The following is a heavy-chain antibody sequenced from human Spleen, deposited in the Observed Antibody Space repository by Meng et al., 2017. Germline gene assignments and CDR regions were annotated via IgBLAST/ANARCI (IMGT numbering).Heavy chain of an antibody. J-gene: IGHJ3*02. CDR3: AREIVYYDSSGRPLGGGAFDI. Sequence: GGSLRLSCEGSGFTFSNAWMTWVRQVPGKRLEWVGRIKSKPDGETTDYAAPVKGRFTISRDNSKNTLYLQMNSLRAEDTAVYYCAREIVYYDSSGRPLGGGAFDIWGQGTMVTVSS. CDR1: GFTFSNAW. D-gene: IGHD3-22*01. V-gene: IGHV3-15*01. CDR2: IKSKPDGETT.